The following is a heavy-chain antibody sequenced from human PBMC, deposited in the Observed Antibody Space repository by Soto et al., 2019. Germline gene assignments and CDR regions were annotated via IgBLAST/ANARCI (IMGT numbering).Heavy chain of an antibody. D-gene: IGHD2-15*01. Sequence: ASVKVSCKASGYTFTSYYMHWVRQAPGQGLEWMGIINPSGGSTSYAQKFQGRVTMTRDTSTSTVYMELSSLRSEDTAVYYCAREFNYCSGGSCYSGWFDPWGEGTLVTAPQ. CDR3: AREFNYCSGGSCYSGWFDP. V-gene: IGHV1-46*03. CDR2: INPSGGST. CDR1: GYTFTSYY. J-gene: IGHJ5*02.